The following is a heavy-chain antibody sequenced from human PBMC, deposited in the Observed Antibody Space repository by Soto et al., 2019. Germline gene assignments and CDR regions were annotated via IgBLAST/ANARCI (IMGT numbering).Heavy chain of an antibody. V-gene: IGHV4-30-2*01. J-gene: IGHJ4*02. Sequence: QLQLQESGSGLVKPSQTLSLTCAVSGGSISSGGYSWSWIRQPPGKGLEWIGYIYHSGSTYYNPSLKSRVTISVDRSKNQFSLKLSSVTAADTAVYYCARAGIVVGTNYYFDYWGQGTLVTVSS. D-gene: IGHD2-15*01. CDR1: GGSISSGGYS. CDR2: IYHSGST. CDR3: ARAGIVVGTNYYFDY.